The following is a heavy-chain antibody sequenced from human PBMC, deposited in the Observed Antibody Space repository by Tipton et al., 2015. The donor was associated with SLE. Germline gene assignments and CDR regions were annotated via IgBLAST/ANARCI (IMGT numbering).Heavy chain of an antibody. CDR3: ARGGWELSFDY. CDR2: IYYSGST. CDR1: GYSISSGYY. V-gene: IGHV4-38-2*01. J-gene: IGHJ4*02. Sequence: TLSLTCVVSGYSISSGYYWGWIRQPPGKGLEWIGSIYYSGSTYYNPSLKSRVTISSDTPKNQFSLKLSSATAADTAVYYCARGGWELSFDYWGQGTLVTVSS. D-gene: IGHD1-26*01.